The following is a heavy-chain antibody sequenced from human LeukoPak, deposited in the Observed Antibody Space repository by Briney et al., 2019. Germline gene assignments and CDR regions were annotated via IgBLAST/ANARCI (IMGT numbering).Heavy chain of an antibody. J-gene: IGHJ4*02. D-gene: IGHD6-19*01. CDR2: INTNTGNP. CDR1: GCTFTSYA. CDR3: ARDLSGYSSGWWRRPGPV. V-gene: IGHV7-4-1*02. Sequence: ASVKVSCKASGCTFTSYAMNWVRQAPGQGLEWMGWINTNTGNPTYAQGFTGRFVFSLDTSVSTAYLQISSLKAEDTAVYYCARDLSGYSSGWWRRPGPVWGQGTLVTVSS.